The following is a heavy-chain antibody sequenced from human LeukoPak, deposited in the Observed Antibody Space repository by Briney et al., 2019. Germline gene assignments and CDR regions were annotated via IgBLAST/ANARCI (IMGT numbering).Heavy chain of an antibody. J-gene: IGHJ3*01. CDR3: ARDYYDMLTAFSDAFYV. CDR1: GFTFSSFA. D-gene: IGHD3-9*01. Sequence: PGGSLRLSCAASGFTFSSFAMHWVRQAPGKGLECVAVISYDGSNKYYADSVKGRFTISRDNSKSTLYLQMKSLRAEDTAVYYCARDYYDMLTAFSDAFYVWGQGTMVTVSS. V-gene: IGHV3-30*04. CDR2: ISYDGSNK.